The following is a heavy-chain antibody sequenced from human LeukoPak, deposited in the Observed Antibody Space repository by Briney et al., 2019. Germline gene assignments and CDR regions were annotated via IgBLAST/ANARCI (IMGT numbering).Heavy chain of an antibody. Sequence: GGSLRLSCAVSGFPFTRFYMSWIRQAPGKGVEWISYIGLSGSPLDYADSVRGRFTISRDNAKNSLYLEMNSLRAEDTAVYYCARKDFSSGSFSYWGQGTLVTVSS. CDR1: GFPFTRFY. J-gene: IGHJ4*02. D-gene: IGHD3-22*01. CDR3: ARKDFSSGSFSY. V-gene: IGHV3-11*04. CDR2: IGLSGSPL.